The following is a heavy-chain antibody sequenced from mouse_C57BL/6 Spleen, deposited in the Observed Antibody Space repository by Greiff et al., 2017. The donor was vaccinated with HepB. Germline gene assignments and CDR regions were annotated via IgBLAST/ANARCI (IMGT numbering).Heavy chain of an antibody. CDR2: INPGSGGT. CDR1: GYDFTNYL. D-gene: IGHD2-4*01. J-gene: IGHJ3*01. V-gene: IGHV1-54*01. CDR3: GVYYEYAWFAY. Sequence: QVQLQQSGAELVRPGTSVKVSCKASGYDFTNYLIEWVKQRPGQGLEWIGVINPGSGGTNYNEKFKGKATLTADKSSSTAYMQLSSMTSEDSAVYYCGVYYEYAWFAYWGQGTLVTVSA.